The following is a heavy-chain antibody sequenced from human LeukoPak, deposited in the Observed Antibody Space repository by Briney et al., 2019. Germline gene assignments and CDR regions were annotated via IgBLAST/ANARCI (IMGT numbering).Heavy chain of an antibody. CDR1: GYSISSIHC. J-gene: IGHJ4*02. CDR3: ARHGRFRTVRYYFDY. Sequence: PSETLSLTCAVSGYSISSIHCWGWIRQPPGTGLEWIGNICHSGSTYYNPSLKSRVTMSVDKPMNHFSLRLSSVTAADTAVYYCARHGRFRTVRYYFDYWGQGTLVTVSS. V-gene: IGHV4-38-2*01. CDR2: ICHSGST. D-gene: IGHD3-16*02.